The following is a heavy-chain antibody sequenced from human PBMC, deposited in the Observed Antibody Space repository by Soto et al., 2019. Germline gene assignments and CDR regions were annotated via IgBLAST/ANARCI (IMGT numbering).Heavy chain of an antibody. D-gene: IGHD2-21*01. Sequence: QLQESGPGLVKPSETLSLTCSVSGGSIAYNSYYWGWIRQPPGKGLEWVGGIFYTGTTYYSPSLKDRVSISVDTSKNSFPLNLTSVTAAATAVYFCARLVVVAPVANVWGQGALVTVSS. V-gene: IGHV4-39*02. CDR2: IFYTGTT. J-gene: IGHJ4*02. CDR3: ARLVVVAPVANV. CDR1: GGSIAYNSYY.